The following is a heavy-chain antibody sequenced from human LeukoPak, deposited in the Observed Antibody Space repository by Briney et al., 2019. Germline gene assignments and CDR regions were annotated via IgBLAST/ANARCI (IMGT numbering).Heavy chain of an antibody. V-gene: IGHV1-8*03. J-gene: IGHJ6*03. D-gene: IGHD2-2*01. CDR3: ARIVVVPAAIHYYYYMDV. Sequence: ASVKVSCKASGYTFTSYDINWVRQATGQGLEWMGWMNPNSGNTGYAQKFQGRVTITRNTSMSTAYMELSSLRSEDTAVYYCARIVVVPAAIHYYYYMDVWGKGTTVTVSS. CDR2: MNPNSGNT. CDR1: GYTFTSYD.